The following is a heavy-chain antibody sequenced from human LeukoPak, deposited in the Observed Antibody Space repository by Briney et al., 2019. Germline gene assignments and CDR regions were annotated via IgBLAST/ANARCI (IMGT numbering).Heavy chain of an antibody. J-gene: IGHJ4*02. CDR1: GDSITNDNW. V-gene: IGHV4-4*02. Sequence: SETLSLTCTVSGDSITNDNWWSWVRQPPGKGLEWIGEIYHSGGTNYNPSLKSRVTISVDKSKNQFSLKLSSVTAADTAVYYCASMRYDSSGQKAGDFDYWGQGTLVTVSS. CDR3: ASMRYDSSGQKAGDFDY. CDR2: IYHSGGT. D-gene: IGHD3-22*01.